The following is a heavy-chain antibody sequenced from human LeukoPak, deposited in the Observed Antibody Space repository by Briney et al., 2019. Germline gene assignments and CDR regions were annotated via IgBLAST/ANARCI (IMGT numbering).Heavy chain of an antibody. J-gene: IGHJ6*02. CDR1: GFTFSSSA. CDR3: ARDKFGESAYYYYGMDV. CDR2: ISGSGGST. D-gene: IGHD3-10*01. Sequence: GGSLRLSCAASGFTFSSSAMSWVRQAPGKGLEWVSAISGSGGSTYYADSVKGRFTISRDNSKNTLYLQMNSLRAEDTAVYYCARDKFGESAYYYYGMDVWGQGTTVTVSS. V-gene: IGHV3-23*01.